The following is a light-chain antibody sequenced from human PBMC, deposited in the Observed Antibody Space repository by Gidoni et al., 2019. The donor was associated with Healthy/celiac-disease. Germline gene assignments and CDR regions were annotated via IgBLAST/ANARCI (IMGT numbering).Light chain of an antibody. J-gene: IGKJ1*01. CDR1: QSVLYSSNNKNY. CDR2: WAS. V-gene: IGKV4-1*01. CDR3: QQYYSTPPWT. Sequence: IVMTQSPDSLPVSLGERATINCKSSQSVLYSSNNKNYVAWYQQKPGQPPKLLIYWASTRESGVPDRFSGSGSGTDFTLTISSLQAEDVAVYYCQQYYSTPPWTFGQGTKVEIK.